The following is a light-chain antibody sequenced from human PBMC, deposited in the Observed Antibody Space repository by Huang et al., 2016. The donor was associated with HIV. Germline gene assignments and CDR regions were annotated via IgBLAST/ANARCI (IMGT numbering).Light chain of an antibody. CDR3: QQSHSTPHT. CDR2: RAS. V-gene: IGKV1-39*01. Sequence: DIQMTQSPSSLSASVGDSVTITCRTSDNLANSLNWYQQKSGDAPVLLIYRASNLQTGVYSRFSGGGSGTDCTLTITKLRHEDFATYYCQQSHSTPHTFGQGTRLE. CDR1: DNLANS. J-gene: IGKJ2*01.